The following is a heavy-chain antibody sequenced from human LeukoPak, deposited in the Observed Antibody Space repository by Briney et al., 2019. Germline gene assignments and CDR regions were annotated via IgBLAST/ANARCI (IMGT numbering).Heavy chain of an antibody. V-gene: IGHV3-23*01. CDR1: GFTFSSYA. CDR3: ARDRGVAAHLDY. J-gene: IGHJ4*02. CDR2: ISGSGGST. Sequence: SGGPLRLSCATSGFTFSSYAMSWVRQAPGKGLEWVSAISGSGGSTYYADSVKGRFTISRDNSKNTLSLQMSSLRAEDTAVYYCARDRGVAAHLDYWGQGTLVTVSS. D-gene: IGHD5-12*01.